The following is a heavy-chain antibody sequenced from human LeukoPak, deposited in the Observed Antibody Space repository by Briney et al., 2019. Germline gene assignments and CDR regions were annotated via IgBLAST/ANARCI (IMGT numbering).Heavy chain of an antibody. D-gene: IGHD1-7*01. CDR3: ARELSGTTSYYFDY. J-gene: IGHJ4*02. V-gene: IGHV3-48*03. Sequence: GGSLRLSCAASGFTFSSYEMNWVRQAPGKGLEWVSYISTSGNTRYYADSVKGRFTISRDNAKNSLYLQMNSLRVEDTAVYYCARELSGTTSYYFDYWGQGTLVTVYS. CDR2: ISTSGNTR. CDR1: GFTFSSYE.